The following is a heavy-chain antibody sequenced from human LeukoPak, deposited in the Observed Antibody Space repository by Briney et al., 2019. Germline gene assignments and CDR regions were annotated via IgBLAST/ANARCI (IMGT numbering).Heavy chain of an antibody. Sequence: SETLSLTCTVSGGSISSYYWSWIRQPPGKGLEWIGYIYYSGSTNYNPSLKSRVTISVDTSKNQFSLKLSSVTAADTAVYYCARSLSYYYGSGIYFDYWGPGTLVTVSS. J-gene: IGHJ4*02. CDR3: ARSLSYYYGSGIYFDY. D-gene: IGHD3-10*01. CDR1: GGSISSYY. CDR2: IYYSGST. V-gene: IGHV4-59*01.